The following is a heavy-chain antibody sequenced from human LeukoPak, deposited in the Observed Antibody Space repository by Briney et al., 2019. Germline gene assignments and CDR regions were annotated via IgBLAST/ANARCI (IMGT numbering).Heavy chain of an antibody. Sequence: PGGSLRLSCAASGFTFSSYEMNWVRQAPGKGLEWVSYISSSGNTIYYADSVKGRFTISRDNSKNTLYLQMNSLRAEDTAVYYCARDSATPIWGQGTMVTVSS. V-gene: IGHV3-48*03. CDR1: GFTFSSYE. CDR2: ISSSGNTI. D-gene: IGHD2-2*01. CDR3: ARDSATPI. J-gene: IGHJ3*02.